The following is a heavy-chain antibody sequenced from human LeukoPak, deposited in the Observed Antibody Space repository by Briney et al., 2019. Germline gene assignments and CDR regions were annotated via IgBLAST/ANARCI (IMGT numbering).Heavy chain of an antibody. CDR1: GGSITNYY. V-gene: IGHV4-59*01. CDR3: ARLGGDYAVDY. Sequence: SETLSLTCTVSGGSITNYYCSWIRQPPGKGLEWIGNIYYTGSTNYNPSLKSRVTISVDVSKNQFSLKLSSVTAADTAVYYCARLGGDYAVDYWGQGTLVTVSS. CDR2: IYYTGST. J-gene: IGHJ4*02. D-gene: IGHD2-21*02.